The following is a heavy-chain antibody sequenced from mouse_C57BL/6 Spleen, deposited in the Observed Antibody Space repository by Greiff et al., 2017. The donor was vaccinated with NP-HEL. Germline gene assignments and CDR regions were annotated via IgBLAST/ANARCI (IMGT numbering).Heavy chain of an antibody. D-gene: IGHD2-10*02. CDR1: GYSITSGYY. CDR3: ARVWSLYYYAMDY. CDR2: ISYDGSN. J-gene: IGHJ4*01. Sequence: EVKLMESGPGLVKPSQSLSLTCSVTGYSITSGYYWNWIRQFPGNKLEWMGYISYDGSNNYNPSLKNRISITRDTSKNQFFLKLNSVTTEDTATYYCARVWSLYYYAMDYWGQGTSVTVSS. V-gene: IGHV3-6*01.